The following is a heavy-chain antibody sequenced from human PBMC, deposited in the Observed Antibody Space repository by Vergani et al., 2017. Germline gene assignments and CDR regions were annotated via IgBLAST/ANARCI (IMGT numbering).Heavy chain of an antibody. CDR2: ISYDGSNK. D-gene: IGHD2-15*01. CDR3: AKSCAYCSCGSCRGGSSDAFDI. Sequence: QVQLVESGGGVVQPGRSLRLSCAASGFTFSSYGMHWVRQAPGKGLEWVAVISYDGSNKYYADSVKGRFTISRDNSKNTLYLQMNSLRAEDTAVYYCAKSCAYCSCGSCRGGSSDAFDIWGQGTMVTVSS. J-gene: IGHJ3*02. CDR1: GFTFSSYG. V-gene: IGHV3-30*18.